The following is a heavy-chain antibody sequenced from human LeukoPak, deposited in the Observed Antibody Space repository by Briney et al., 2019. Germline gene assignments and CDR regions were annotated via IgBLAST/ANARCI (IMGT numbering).Heavy chain of an antibody. D-gene: IGHD5-12*01. Sequence: SETLSLTSAVYRGSFSGYYWSWIRHPPRKGLEWSGEINHSGSTNYNPSLKSRVTISVDTSKNQFSLKLSSVTAADTAVYYCARGPLWWLHKSFFDYWGQGTLVTVSS. J-gene: IGHJ4*02. CDR1: RGSFSGYY. CDR3: ARGPLWWLHKSFFDY. V-gene: IGHV4-34*01. CDR2: INHSGST.